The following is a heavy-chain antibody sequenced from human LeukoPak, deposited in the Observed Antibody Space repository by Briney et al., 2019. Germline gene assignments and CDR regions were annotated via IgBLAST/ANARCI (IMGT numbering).Heavy chain of an antibody. CDR1: GYTFTIYY. CDR2: INPSGGST. D-gene: IGHD1-26*01. V-gene: IGHV1-46*01. Sequence: ASVKVSCKASGYTFTIYYMHWVRQAPGQGLEWMGIINPSGGSTSYAQKFHGRVTMTRDTSTSTVYMELSSLRSEDTAVYYCARALYSGSYYHWFDPWGQGTLVTVSS. J-gene: IGHJ5*02. CDR3: ARALYSGSYYHWFDP.